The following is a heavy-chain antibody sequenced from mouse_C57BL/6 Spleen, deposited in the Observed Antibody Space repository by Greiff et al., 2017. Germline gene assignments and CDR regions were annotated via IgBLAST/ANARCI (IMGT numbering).Heavy chain of an antibody. Sequence: EVQGVESGGGLVKPGGFLKLSCAASGFTFSSYAMSWVRQTPEKRLEWVTTISDGGSYTYYPDNVKGRFTISRDNAKNNLYLQMSHLTSEDTAMYYCAREGVRGFAYWGQGTLVTVSA. CDR3: AREGVRGFAY. CDR1: GFTFSSYA. J-gene: IGHJ3*01. D-gene: IGHD5-1*01. V-gene: IGHV5-4*01. CDR2: ISDGGSYT.